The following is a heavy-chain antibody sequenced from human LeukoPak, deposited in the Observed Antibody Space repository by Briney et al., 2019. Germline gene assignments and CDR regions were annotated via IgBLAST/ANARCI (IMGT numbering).Heavy chain of an antibody. D-gene: IGHD6-6*01. V-gene: IGHV3-30*02. CDR2: IRYDGSNK. J-gene: IGHJ4*02. CDR3: AKTEYSSSSPIDY. CDR1: GFTFDDYG. Sequence: PGGSLRLSCAASGFTFDDYGMSWVRQAPGKGLEWVAFIRYDGSNKLYGDSVKGRFTISRDNSKNTLYLQMNSLRVEDAAVYYCAKTEYSSSSPIDYWGQGTVVTVSS.